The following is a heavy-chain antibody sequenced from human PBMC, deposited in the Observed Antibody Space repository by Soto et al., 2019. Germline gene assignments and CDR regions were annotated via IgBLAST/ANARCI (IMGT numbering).Heavy chain of an antibody. J-gene: IGHJ6*03. Sequence: HPGGSLRLSCAASGFTFSSSAMNWVRQAPEKGLEWVSLIDGSGATTYYADSVKGRFIISRDNSKNMLYLQMNSLRAEDTAEYYCAKEGVAYYYYMDVWGKGTTVTVSS. CDR3: AKEGVAYYYYMDV. V-gene: IGHV3-23*01. CDR2: IDGSGATT. CDR1: GFTFSSSA. D-gene: IGHD3-10*01.